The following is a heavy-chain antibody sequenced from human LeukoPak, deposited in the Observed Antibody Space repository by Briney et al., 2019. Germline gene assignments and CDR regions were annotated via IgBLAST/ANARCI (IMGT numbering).Heavy chain of an antibody. J-gene: IGHJ6*02. V-gene: IGHV3-9*01. CDR1: GFTFDDYA. D-gene: IGHD3-3*01. Sequence: GGSLRLSCAASGFTFDDYAMHWVRQAPGKGLEWVSGISWNSGSIGYADSVKGRFTISRDNAKNSLYLQMNSLRAEDTAVYYCARLYDFWSGYYGRGVYGMDVWGQGTTVTVSS. CDR2: ISWNSGSI. CDR3: ARLYDFWSGYYGRGVYGMDV.